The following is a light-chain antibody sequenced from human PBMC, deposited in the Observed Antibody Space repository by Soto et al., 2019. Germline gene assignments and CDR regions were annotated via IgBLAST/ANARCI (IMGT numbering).Light chain of an antibody. V-gene: IGKV3D-15*01. Sequence: EIVMTPSPATLSVSPGERVTLSCRASQSLTRNLAWYQHKPGQSPRLLIYDASNRATGIPARFSGSGSGTDFTLTISSLQSEDFATYYCQHFNNWPPELTFGGGTKVDIK. CDR3: QHFNNWPPELT. CDR2: DAS. CDR1: QSLTRN. J-gene: IGKJ4*01.